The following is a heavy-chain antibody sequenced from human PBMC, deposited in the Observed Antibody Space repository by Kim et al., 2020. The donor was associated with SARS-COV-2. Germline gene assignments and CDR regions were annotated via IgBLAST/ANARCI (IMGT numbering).Heavy chain of an antibody. CDR3: AKVRGEVGTMVRGVILNNRGSIYYYYGMDV. V-gene: IGHV3-30*18. J-gene: IGHJ6*02. CDR1: GFTFSSYG. D-gene: IGHD3-10*01. Sequence: GGSLRLSCAASGFTFSSYGMHWVRQAPGKGLEWVAVISYDGSNKYYADSVKGRFTISRDNSKNTLYLQMNSLRAEDTAVYYCAKVRGEVGTMVRGVILNNRGSIYYYYGMDVWGQGTTVTVSS. CDR2: ISYDGSNK.